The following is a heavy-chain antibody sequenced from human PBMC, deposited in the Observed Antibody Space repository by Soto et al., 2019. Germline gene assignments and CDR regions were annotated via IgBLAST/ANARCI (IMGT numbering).Heavy chain of an antibody. D-gene: IGHD2-2*01. CDR3: ARAPALGLYYYGMDV. CDR2: IDPSDSYT. Sequence: PGESLKISCKGSGYSFTSYWISWVHQMPGKGLEWMGRIDPSDSYTNYSPSFQGHVTISADKSISTAYLQWSSLKASDTAMYYCARAPALGLYYYGMDVWGQGTTVTVSS. V-gene: IGHV5-10-1*01. CDR1: GYSFTSYW. J-gene: IGHJ6*02.